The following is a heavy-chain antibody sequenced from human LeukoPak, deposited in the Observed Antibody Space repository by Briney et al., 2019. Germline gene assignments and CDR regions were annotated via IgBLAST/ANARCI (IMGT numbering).Heavy chain of an antibody. J-gene: IGHJ4*02. D-gene: IGHD6-13*01. CDR2: IYTSGST. CDR3: ARGRMRKNSSSWYLNDY. Sequence: SQTLSLTCTVSGGSISSGSYYWSWIRQPAGKGLEWIGRIYTSGSTNYNPSLKSRVTISVDTSKNQFSLKLSSVTAADTAVYYCARGRMRKNSSSWYLNDYWGQGTLVTVSS. CDR1: GGSISSGSYY. V-gene: IGHV4-61*02.